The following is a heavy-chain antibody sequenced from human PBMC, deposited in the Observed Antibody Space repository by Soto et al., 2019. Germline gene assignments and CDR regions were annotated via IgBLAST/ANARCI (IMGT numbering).Heavy chain of an antibody. V-gene: IGHV4-4*07. CDR3: ARGSSGPDY. D-gene: IGHD1-26*01. CDR2: IFPSGNT. J-gene: IGHJ4*02. Sequence: SETLSLTCTVSSTSLSNYYWSWIRQPAGKGLEWIGRIFPSGNTDYNPSLRGRVAMSVDTSKNQFSLKLSSVTAADTAVYYCARGSSGPDYWGPGTLVTVSS. CDR1: STSLSNYY.